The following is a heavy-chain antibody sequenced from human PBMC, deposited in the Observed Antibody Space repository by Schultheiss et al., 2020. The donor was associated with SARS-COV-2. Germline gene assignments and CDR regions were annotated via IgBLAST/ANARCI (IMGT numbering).Heavy chain of an antibody. CDR2: ISGSGGTT. CDR1: GFTFSNYA. CDR3: ARNAARLITRAQFDY. J-gene: IGHJ4*02. D-gene: IGHD6-6*01. Sequence: GESLKISCAASGFTFSNYAMSWVRQAPGKGLEWVSTISGSGGTTYYGDSVKGRVTISRDNSKNTLNLQMNSLRAEDTAVYYCARNAARLITRAQFDYWGQGTLVTVSS. V-gene: IGHV3-23*01.